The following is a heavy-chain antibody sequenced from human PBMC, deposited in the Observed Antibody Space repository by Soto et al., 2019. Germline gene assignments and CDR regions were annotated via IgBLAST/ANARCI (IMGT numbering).Heavy chain of an antibody. Sequence: SETLSLTCAVSGGSISSSNWWSWVRQSPGKGLEWIGEVYHSGSTNYNPSLKSRVTISVDKSKNQFSLKLSSVTAADTAVYYCARGKLTYYDILTGYYHLPGTDYYYYGMDVWGQGTTVT. CDR3: ARGKLTYYDILTGYYHLPGTDYYYYGMDV. CDR1: GGSISSSNW. V-gene: IGHV4-4*02. D-gene: IGHD3-9*01. J-gene: IGHJ6*02. CDR2: VYHSGST.